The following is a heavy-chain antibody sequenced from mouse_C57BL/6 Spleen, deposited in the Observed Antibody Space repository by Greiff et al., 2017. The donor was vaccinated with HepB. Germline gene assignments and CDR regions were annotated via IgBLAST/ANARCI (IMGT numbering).Heavy chain of an antibody. Sequence: VQLQQPGAELVMPGASVKLSCKASGYTFTSYWMHWVKQRPGQGLEWIGEIDPSDSYTNYNQKFKGKSTLTVDKSSSTAYMQLSSLTSADSAVYYCARFGYGSSYGYFDVWGTGTTVTVSS. J-gene: IGHJ1*03. CDR2: IDPSDSYT. CDR3: ARFGYGSSYGYFDV. CDR1: GYTFTSYW. V-gene: IGHV1-69*01. D-gene: IGHD1-1*01.